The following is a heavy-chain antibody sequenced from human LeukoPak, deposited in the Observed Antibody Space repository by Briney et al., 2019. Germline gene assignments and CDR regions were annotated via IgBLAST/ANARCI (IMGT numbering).Heavy chain of an antibody. CDR2: IYYSGST. V-gene: IGHV4-38-2*02. CDR1: GYSISSGYY. J-gene: IGHJ4*02. D-gene: IGHD3-22*01. Sequence: SSETLSLTCTVSGYSISSGYYWGWIRQPPGKGLEWIGSIYYSGSTYYNPSLKSRVTISVDTSKNQFSLKLSSVTAADTAVYYCARCYYDSSGGSLAVVDYWGQGTLVTVSS. CDR3: ARCYYDSSGGSLAVVDY.